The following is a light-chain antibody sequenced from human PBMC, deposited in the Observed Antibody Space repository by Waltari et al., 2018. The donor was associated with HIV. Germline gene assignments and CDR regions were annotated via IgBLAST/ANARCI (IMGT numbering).Light chain of an antibody. CDR3: QQYKSSPT. V-gene: IGKV1-5*03. J-gene: IGKJ5*01. CDR2: EAS. CDR1: QDISTW. Sequence: DIQMTQFPSTRSASVGDRVTITCRASQDISTWLAWYRQKPGEAPNLLIYEASSLESGAPLRFSGRGSGTEFTLTISSVQPGDFATYYCQQYKSSPTFGQGTRLDFK.